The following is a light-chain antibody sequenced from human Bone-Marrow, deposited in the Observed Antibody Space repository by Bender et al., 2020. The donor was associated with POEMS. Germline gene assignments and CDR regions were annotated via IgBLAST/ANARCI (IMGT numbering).Light chain of an antibody. Sequence: SYGLTQPPSVSVSPGHTANITCSGDQLGDQYASWYQLKPGQSPVLVIYEDNKRPSGIPERFSASNSGNIATLTISGTQALDEADYYCQAWDTSSVVFGGGTKLTVL. J-gene: IGLJ2*01. CDR3: QAWDTSSVV. CDR1: QLGDQY. CDR2: EDN. V-gene: IGLV3-1*01.